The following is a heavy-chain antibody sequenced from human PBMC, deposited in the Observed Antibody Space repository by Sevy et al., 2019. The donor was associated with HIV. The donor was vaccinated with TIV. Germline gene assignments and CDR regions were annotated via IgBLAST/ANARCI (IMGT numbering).Heavy chain of an antibody. CDR1: GYSFITYW. CDR2: IYPGDSDT. J-gene: IGHJ4*02. CDR3: ARQFVASSITIDSSVAY. D-gene: IGHD3-22*01. Sequence: GESLKISCKASGYSFITYWIGWVRQMPGKGLEWMGIIYPGDSDTRYSPSFQGQVTISADKCISTAYLQWSSLKASDPAMYYCARQFVASSITIDSSVAYWGEGTLVAVSS. V-gene: IGHV5-51*01.